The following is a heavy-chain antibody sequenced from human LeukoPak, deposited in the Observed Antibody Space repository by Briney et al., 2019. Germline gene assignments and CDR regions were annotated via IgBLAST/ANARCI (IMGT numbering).Heavy chain of an antibody. CDR3: AAGEFGFLEWGGYYYGMDV. CDR1: GGTFSSYA. Sequence: SVKVSCKASGGTFSSYAISWVRQAPGQGLEWMGRIIPIFGIANYAQKFQGRVTITADKSTSTAYMELSSLRSEGTAVYYCAAGEFGFLEWGGYYYGMDVWGQGTTVTVSS. D-gene: IGHD3-3*01. CDR2: IIPIFGIA. J-gene: IGHJ6*02. V-gene: IGHV1-69*04.